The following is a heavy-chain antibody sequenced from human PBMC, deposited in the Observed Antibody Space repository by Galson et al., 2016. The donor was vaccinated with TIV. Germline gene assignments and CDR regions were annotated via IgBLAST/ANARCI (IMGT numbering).Heavy chain of an antibody. V-gene: IGHV3-48*03. CDR3: AKDQVTTTPMALIDS. J-gene: IGHJ4*02. Sequence: FLRLSCAASGFTFSSSKMNWVRQAPGKGLEWVSYISSSGSPIYYTDSVKGRFTISRDNSKNTLNLQMRSLKPEDTAVYYCAKDQVTTTPMALIDSWGQGTLVTVSS. CDR1: GFTFSSSK. CDR2: ISSSGSPI. D-gene: IGHD5-18*01.